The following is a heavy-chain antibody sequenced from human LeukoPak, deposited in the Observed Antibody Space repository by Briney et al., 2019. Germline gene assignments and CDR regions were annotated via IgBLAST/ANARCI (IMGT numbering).Heavy chain of an antibody. J-gene: IGHJ4*02. V-gene: IGHV4-34*01. CDR2: INHSGST. CDR1: GGSFSGYY. D-gene: IGHD5-24*01. Sequence: SETLSLTCAVYGGSFSGYYWSWIRQPPGKGLEWIGEINHSGSTNYNPSLKSRVTISVDTSKNQFSLKLSSVTAAGTAVYYCARGARWLQPLDYWGQGTLVTVSS. CDR3: ARGARWLQPLDY.